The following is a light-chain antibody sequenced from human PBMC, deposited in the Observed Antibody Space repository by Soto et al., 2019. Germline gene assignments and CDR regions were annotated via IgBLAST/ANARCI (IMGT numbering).Light chain of an antibody. CDR2: AAS. Sequence: DIQMTQSPSSLSASVGDRVTIHCRASQTINSYLNWYQQKPGKAPNLLIYAASTLQSGVPSRFSGSGSGTDFTLTISSLQLEDFATYYCQQSYSTPITFGHGTRLEIK. CDR3: QQSYSTPIT. V-gene: IGKV1-39*01. CDR1: QTINSY. J-gene: IGKJ5*01.